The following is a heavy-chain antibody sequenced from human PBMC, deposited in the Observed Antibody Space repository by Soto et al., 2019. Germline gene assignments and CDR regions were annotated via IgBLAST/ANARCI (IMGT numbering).Heavy chain of an antibody. CDR3: AASARPATNYYYAMDV. CDR2: FYDSGST. Sequence: TSETLSLTCTVSGGSVSSGSFYWSWIRRPPGKGLEWIGYFYDSGSTNYNPSLRSRVTMSVDTSKNQFSLKLSSVTAADTAVYYCAASARPATNYYYAMDVWGQGTTVTVSS. J-gene: IGHJ6*02. CDR1: GGSVSSGSFY. D-gene: IGHD5-12*01. V-gene: IGHV4-61*01.